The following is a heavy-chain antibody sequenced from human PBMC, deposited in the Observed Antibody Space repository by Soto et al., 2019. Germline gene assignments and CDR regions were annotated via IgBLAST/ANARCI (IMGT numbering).Heavy chain of an antibody. V-gene: IGHV1-18*01. J-gene: IGHJ4*02. D-gene: IGHD2-2*02. CDR2: ISAYNGNT. Sequence: VKVSCKASGYTFTSYGISWVRQAPGQGLEWMGWISAYNGNTNYAQKLQGRVTMTTDTSTSTAYMELRSLRSDDTAVYYCARARYCSSTSCYRQVGDYWGQGTLVTVSS. CDR1: GYTFTSYG. CDR3: ARARYCSSTSCYRQVGDY.